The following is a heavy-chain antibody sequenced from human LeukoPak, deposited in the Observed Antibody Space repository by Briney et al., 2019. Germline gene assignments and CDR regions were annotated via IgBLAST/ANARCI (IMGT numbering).Heavy chain of an antibody. CDR1: GYSISSGYY. D-gene: IGHD3-10*01. CDR2: IYHSGST. J-gene: IGHJ4*02. V-gene: IGHV4-38-2*01. CDR3: ARLGDPHY. Sequence: PSETLSLTCAVSGYSISSGYYWGCIRQPPGKGLEWIGSIYHSGSTYYNPSLKSRVTISVDTSKSQFSLKLSSVTAADTAVYYCARLGDPHYWGQGTLVTVSS.